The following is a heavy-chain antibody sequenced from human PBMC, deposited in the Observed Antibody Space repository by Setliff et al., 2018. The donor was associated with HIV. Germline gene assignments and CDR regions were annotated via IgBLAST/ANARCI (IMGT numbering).Heavy chain of an antibody. J-gene: IGHJ4*02. CDR1: GGTLSSHA. CDR2: IIPMFGTT. Sequence: RASVKVSCKASGGTLSSHAVHWVRQAPGQGLEWVGGIIPMFGTTNYALKFRGRVTITADESTSLAFMEMSSLSPEDTAIYYCARGSLLAAGTFYYLDHWGLGTLVTVSS. V-gene: IGHV1-69*13. CDR3: ARGSLLAAGTFYYLDH. D-gene: IGHD4-17*01.